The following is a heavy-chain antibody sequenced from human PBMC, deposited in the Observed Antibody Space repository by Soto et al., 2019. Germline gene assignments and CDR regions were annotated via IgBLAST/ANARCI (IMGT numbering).Heavy chain of an antibody. V-gene: IGHV1-69*01. J-gene: IGHJ6*02. CDR3: ARVRADTAMVRTYYYYGMDV. Sequence: QVQLVQSGAEVQKPGSSVKVSCKASGGTFSSYAISWVRQAPGQGLEWMGGIIPIFGTANYAQKFQGRVTITADESTSTAYMELSSLRSEDTAVYYCARVRADTAMVRTYYYYGMDVWGQGTTVTVSS. CDR1: GGTFSSYA. CDR2: IIPIFGTA. D-gene: IGHD5-18*01.